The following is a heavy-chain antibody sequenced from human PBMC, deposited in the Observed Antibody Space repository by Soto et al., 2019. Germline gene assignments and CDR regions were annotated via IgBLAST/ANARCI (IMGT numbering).Heavy chain of an antibody. D-gene: IGHD3-10*01. V-gene: IGHV4-31*11. Sequence: PSETLSLTCAVSGGSITSGAYYWTWIRQHPGKGLEWIAYIHYSGRTYYNPSLKSRVTIYYADSVKGRFTISRDNAKNSLYLQMNSLRDEDTAVYYCARGSLRLERGGVFDYWGQGTLVTVSS. CDR2: IHYSGRT. CDR3: NSLRDEDTAVYYCARGSLRLERGGVFDY. CDR1: GGSITSGAYY. J-gene: IGHJ4*02.